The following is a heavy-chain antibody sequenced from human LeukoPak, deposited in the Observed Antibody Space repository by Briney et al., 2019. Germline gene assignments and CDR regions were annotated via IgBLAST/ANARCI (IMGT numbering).Heavy chain of an antibody. Sequence: GGSPRLSCAASGFTFSSYSMNWVRQAPGKGLEWVSSISSSSSYIYYADSVKGRFTISRDNAKNSLYLQMNSLRAEDTAVYYCARPFYCSSTSCQLPSFDYWGQGTLVTVSS. V-gene: IGHV3-21*01. CDR1: GFTFSSYS. J-gene: IGHJ4*02. D-gene: IGHD2-2*01. CDR2: ISSSSSYI. CDR3: ARPFYCSSTSCQLPSFDY.